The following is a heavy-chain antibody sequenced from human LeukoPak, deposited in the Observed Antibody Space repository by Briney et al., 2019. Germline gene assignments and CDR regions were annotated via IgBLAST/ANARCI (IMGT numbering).Heavy chain of an antibody. D-gene: IGHD2-15*01. CDR3: ARVGRAYYYMDV. J-gene: IGHJ6*03. CDR2: ISSSSSTI. V-gene: IGHV3-48*04. CDR1: GFTFSSYS. Sequence: GGSLRLSCAASGFTFSSYSMNWVRQAPGKGLEWVSYISSSSSTIYYADSVKGRFTISRDNAKNSLYLQMNSLRAEDTAVHYCARVGRAYYYMDVWGKGTTVTVSS.